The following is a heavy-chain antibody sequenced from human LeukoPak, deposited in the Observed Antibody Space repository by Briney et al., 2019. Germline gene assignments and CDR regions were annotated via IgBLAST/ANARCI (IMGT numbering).Heavy chain of an antibody. CDR3: ARGPPRGKYYYMDV. V-gene: IGHV3-13*01. J-gene: IGHJ6*03. CDR1: GFTFSSFD. Sequence: GGSLRLSCAASGFTFSSFDMHWVRQPTAQGLEWVSTIETASDTYYPGSVEGRFTLSRDNAKNSLYLQMNSLTAGDTAVYYCARGPPRGKYYYMDVWGKGTTVTVSS. D-gene: IGHD1-26*01. CDR2: IETASDT.